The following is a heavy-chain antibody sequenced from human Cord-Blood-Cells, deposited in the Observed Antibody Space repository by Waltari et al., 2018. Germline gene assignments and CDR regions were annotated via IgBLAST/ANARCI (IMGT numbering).Heavy chain of an antibody. CDR3: ARQDSSSWYDY. Sequence: QLQLQESGPGLVKPSETLSPTCTVSGGSISSSSYYWGWIRQPPGKGLEWIGSIYYSGSTYYNPSLKSRVTISVDTSKNQFSLKLSSVTAADTAVYYCARQDSSSWYDYWGQGTLVTVSS. V-gene: IGHV4-39*01. CDR1: GGSISSSSYY. CDR2: IYYSGST. D-gene: IGHD6-13*01. J-gene: IGHJ4*02.